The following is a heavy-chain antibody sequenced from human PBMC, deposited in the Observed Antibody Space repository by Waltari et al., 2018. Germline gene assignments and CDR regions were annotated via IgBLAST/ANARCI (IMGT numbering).Heavy chain of an antibody. V-gene: IGHV4-34*01. CDR3: ARRRRGPYMAYCGGDCSPVDY. D-gene: IGHD2-21*01. Sequence: QVQLQQWGAGLLKPSETLSLTCAVYGGSFSGYYWSWIRQPPGKGLEWIGEINHSGSTNYNPSLKSRVTISVDTSKNQFSLKLSSVTAADTAVYYCARRRRGPYMAYCGGDCSPVDYWGQGTLVTVSS. CDR1: GGSFSGYY. CDR2: INHSGST. J-gene: IGHJ4*02.